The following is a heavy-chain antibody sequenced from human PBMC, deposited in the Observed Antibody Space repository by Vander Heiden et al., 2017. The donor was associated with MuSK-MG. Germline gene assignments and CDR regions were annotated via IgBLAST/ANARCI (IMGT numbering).Heavy chain of an antibody. V-gene: IGHV1-69*06. CDR3: ASEEYSSSPEQHFDY. Sequence: QVQLVQSGAEVKKPGSSVKVSCKASGGTFSSYAISWVRQAPGQGLEWMGGIIPIFGTANYAQKVQGRVTITADKSTSTAYMELSSLRSEDTAVYYCASEEYSSSPEQHFDYWGQGTLVTVSS. CDR2: IIPIFGTA. D-gene: IGHD6-6*01. J-gene: IGHJ4*02. CDR1: GGTFSSYA.